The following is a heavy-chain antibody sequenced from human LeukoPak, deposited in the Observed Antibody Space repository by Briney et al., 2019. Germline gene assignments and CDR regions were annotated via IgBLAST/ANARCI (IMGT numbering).Heavy chain of an antibody. CDR3: ARRSYDSSGFDY. J-gene: IGHJ4*02. CDR2: ISGSGGNT. CDR1: GSTFSSYA. Sequence: GGSLRLSCAASGSTFSSYAMSWVRQAPGKGLEWVSAISGSGGNTYYADSVKGRFTFSRDNSKNTLYLQMNSLRAEDTAIYYCARRSYDSSGFDYWGQGTLVTVSS. D-gene: IGHD3-22*01. V-gene: IGHV3-23*01.